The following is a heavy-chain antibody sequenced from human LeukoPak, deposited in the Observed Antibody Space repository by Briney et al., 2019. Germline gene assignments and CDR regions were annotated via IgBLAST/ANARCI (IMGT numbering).Heavy chain of an antibody. CDR1: GYTFTSYG. CDR3: ARGSGGSGFPNWFDP. J-gene: IGHJ5*02. V-gene: IGHV1-18*01. Sequence: ASAKVSCKASGYTFTSYGISWVRQAPGQGLEWMGWISAYNGNTNYAQKLQGRVTMTTDTSTSTAYMELRSLRSDDTAVYYCARGSGGSGFPNWFDPWGQGTLVTVSS. D-gene: IGHD3-10*01. CDR2: ISAYNGNT.